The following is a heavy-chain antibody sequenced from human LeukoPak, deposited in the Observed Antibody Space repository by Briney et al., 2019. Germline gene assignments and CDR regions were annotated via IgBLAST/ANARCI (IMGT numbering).Heavy chain of an antibody. CDR3: AKDRSDNKTWYAGSH. D-gene: IGHD2-8*01. CDR1: GFTFSTYA. CDR2: ISGSGDST. J-gene: IGHJ4*02. V-gene: IGHV3-23*01. Sequence: ESGGSLRLSCAASGFTFSTYAMSWVRQAPGKGLEWVSGISGSGDSTYYADSVKGRFTISRDNSKNTLYLQMNSLRAEDTAVYYCAKDRSDNKTWYAGSHWGQGTLVTVSS.